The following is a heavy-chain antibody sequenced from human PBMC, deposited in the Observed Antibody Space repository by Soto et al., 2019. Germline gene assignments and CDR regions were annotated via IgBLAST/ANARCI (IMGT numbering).Heavy chain of an antibody. D-gene: IGHD5-12*01. Sequence: EVQLVESGGGLVQPGGSLRLSCAASGFTFNSYYMSWVRQAPGEGLEWVANIKPDGSEKYYVDSVEGLFTISRDNARNSLYLQMNSLRAEDTAVYYCVRDWRDGYDHSFNHWGQGTPVTVSS. V-gene: IGHV3-7*03. CDR3: VRDWRDGYDHSFNH. J-gene: IGHJ4*02. CDR2: IKPDGSEK. CDR1: GFTFNSYY.